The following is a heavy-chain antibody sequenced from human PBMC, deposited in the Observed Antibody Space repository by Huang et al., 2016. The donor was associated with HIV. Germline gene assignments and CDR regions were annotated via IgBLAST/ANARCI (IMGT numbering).Heavy chain of an antibody. V-gene: IGHV1-18*04. CDR2: RSPYHGMT. J-gene: IGHJ3*01. CDR1: GYTFTTFG. D-gene: IGHD3-10*01. CDR3: ARSYGSGNDFLDF. Sequence: QVQLVQSGTEVRKPGASVKVSFKASGYTFTTFGITWVRQAPGQGLEWMGRRSPYHGMTEDEQKLRGRITMTKDTSTTTAYMELRTLTSDDTAVYYCARSYGSGNDFLDFWGQGTLVTVSS.